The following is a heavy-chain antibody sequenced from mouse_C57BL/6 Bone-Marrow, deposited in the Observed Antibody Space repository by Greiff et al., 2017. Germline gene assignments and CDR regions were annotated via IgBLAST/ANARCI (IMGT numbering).Heavy chain of an antibody. Sequence: EVMLVESGGGLVKPGGSLKLSCAASGFTFSDYGMHWVRQAPEKGLEWVAYISSGSSTIYYADTVKGRFTISRDNAKNTLFLQMTSLRSEETAMYYCARKPNYYGSSYGFDYWGQGTTLTVSS. CDR2: ISSGSSTI. D-gene: IGHD1-1*01. V-gene: IGHV5-17*01. CDR3: ARKPNYYGSSYGFDY. J-gene: IGHJ2*01. CDR1: GFTFSDYG.